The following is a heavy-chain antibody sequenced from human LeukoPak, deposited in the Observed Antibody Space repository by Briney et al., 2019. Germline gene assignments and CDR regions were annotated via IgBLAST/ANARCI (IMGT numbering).Heavy chain of an antibody. J-gene: IGHJ6*02. CDR2: IYYSGSD. D-gene: IGHD2-15*01. CDR1: GGSISSSGYY. V-gene: IGHV4-39*01. CDR3: ASHIAVGVVAGTPGGMDV. Sequence: SETLSLTCTVSGGSISSSGYYWGWLRPPPGKGLEWVGSIYYSGSDYYNPSLKSRVTIYVDTSKHQFSLKLSSVTAADTAVYYCASHIAVGVVAGTPGGMDVWGQGTTVTVSS.